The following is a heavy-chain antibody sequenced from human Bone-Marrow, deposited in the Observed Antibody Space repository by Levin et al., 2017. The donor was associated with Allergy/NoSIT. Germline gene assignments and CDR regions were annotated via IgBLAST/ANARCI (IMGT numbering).Heavy chain of an antibody. CDR2: MFAGGAA. V-gene: IGHV4-61*02. CDR1: GDSINNTNHY. Sequence: SETLSLTCTVSGDSINNTNHYWSWIRQPAGKGLEWIGRMFAGGAATYNRSLRSRVTISIDTSKNQFSLQLTSVTAADTAVYYCARDETVNCWHTGWFDPWGQGTLVTVSS. CDR3: ARDETVNCWHTGWFDP. J-gene: IGHJ5*02. D-gene: IGHD1-20*01.